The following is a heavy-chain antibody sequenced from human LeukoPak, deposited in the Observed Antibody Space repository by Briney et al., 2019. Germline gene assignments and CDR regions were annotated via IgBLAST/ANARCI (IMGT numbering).Heavy chain of an antibody. J-gene: IGHJ4*02. CDR1: GYTFTGYH. Sequence: ASVKVSCKASGYTFTGYHIHWVRQAPGQGLEWMGRINPYSGDTNFAQKFQGRVTMTRGTSITTAYMDLSSLTPDDTAVYFCARDQGSLTRSWYTGYWGQGTQVTLSS. V-gene: IGHV1-2*06. D-gene: IGHD6-13*01. CDR3: ARDQGSLTRSWYTGY. CDR2: INPYSGDT.